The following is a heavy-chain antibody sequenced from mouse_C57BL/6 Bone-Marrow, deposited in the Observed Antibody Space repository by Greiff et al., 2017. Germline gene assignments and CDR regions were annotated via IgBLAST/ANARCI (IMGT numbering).Heavy chain of an antibody. Sequence: VQLQQPGAELVKPGASVKVSCKASGYTFTSYWMHWVKQRPGQGLEWIGRIHPSDSDTNYKQKFKGKATLTVDKSSSTAYMQLSSLTSEDSAVYYCAIKAFYYYGSSWYFDVWGTGTTVTVSS. V-gene: IGHV1-74*01. D-gene: IGHD1-1*01. CDR2: IHPSDSDT. CDR3: AIKAFYYYGSSWYFDV. J-gene: IGHJ1*03. CDR1: GYTFTSYW.